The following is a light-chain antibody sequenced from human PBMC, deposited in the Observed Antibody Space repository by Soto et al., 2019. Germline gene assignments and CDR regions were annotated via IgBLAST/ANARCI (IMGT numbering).Light chain of an antibody. J-gene: IGKJ2*01. CDR2: DAS. V-gene: IGKV3-15*01. Sequence: IVMTQSPATLSVSPGERATLSCRASQSIINNLAWYQQKPGQAPRLLIYDASTGATDIPARFSGSGSGTEFTLTISSLQSEDSAVYFCQQYKSWFTFGQGTKLEIK. CDR3: QQYKSWFT. CDR1: QSIINN.